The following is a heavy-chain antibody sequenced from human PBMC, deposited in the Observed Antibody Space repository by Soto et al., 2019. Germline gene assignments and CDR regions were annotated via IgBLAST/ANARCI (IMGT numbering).Heavy chain of an antibody. D-gene: IGHD5-12*01. CDR1: VGSISSGDYY. CDR2: IYYSGST. J-gene: IGHJ6*02. V-gene: IGHV4-30-4*01. CDR3: ARAWLKFYYYGMEV. Sequence: PSETLSLACTVSVGSISSGDYYLSWIRQPPGKGLEWIGYIYYSGSTDYNPSLKSRVTISVDTSKNQFSLKLSSVTAADTAVYYCARAWLKFYYYGMEVWGQGTTVTVSS.